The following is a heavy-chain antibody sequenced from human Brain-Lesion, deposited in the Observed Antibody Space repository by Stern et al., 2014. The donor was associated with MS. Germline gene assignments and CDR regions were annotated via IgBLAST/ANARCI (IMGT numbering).Heavy chain of an antibody. D-gene: IGHD5-18*01. Sequence: QVQLQESGPGLVKPSDTLSLTCSVSGDSLSSSTFYWGWIRQPPGKGPEWIGSVYYSGNTYYHPSLKSRVTISVETSKNPFSLRLPSVTAADTAVYYCARHQLGYGYAYLRYWGQGALVTVSS. V-gene: IGHV4-39*01. CDR3: ARHQLGYGYAYLRY. J-gene: IGHJ4*02. CDR2: VYYSGNT. CDR1: GDSLSSSTFY.